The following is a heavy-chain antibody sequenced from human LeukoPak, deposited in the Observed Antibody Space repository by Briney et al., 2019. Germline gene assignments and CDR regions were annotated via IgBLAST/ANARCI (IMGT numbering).Heavy chain of an antibody. D-gene: IGHD3-3*01. Sequence: SETLSLTCTVSSGSISSSSNYWGWIRQPPGNGLEWIGSIYYSGSTYYNPSLKSRVTISVDTSKNQFSLKLSSVTAADPAVYYCATRGITIFGVVIYRYYWGQGTLVTFSS. J-gene: IGHJ4*02. V-gene: IGHV4-39*01. CDR1: SGSISSSSNY. CDR2: IYYSGST. CDR3: ATRGITIFGVVIYRYY.